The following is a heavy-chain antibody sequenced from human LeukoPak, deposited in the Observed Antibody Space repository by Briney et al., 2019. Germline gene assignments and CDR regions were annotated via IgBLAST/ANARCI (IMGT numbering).Heavy chain of an antibody. J-gene: IGHJ4*02. CDR1: GFTFDDYG. Sequence: GGSLRLSCAASGFTFDDYGMHWVRQAPGKGLEWVAFIPYDGSNTYYADSVKGRFTISRDNSKNTLFLQMDSLTAEDTALYYCAKEKGQWESPDYWGQGTLVTVSS. D-gene: IGHD1-26*01. CDR2: IPYDGSNT. V-gene: IGHV3-30*02. CDR3: AKEKGQWESPDY.